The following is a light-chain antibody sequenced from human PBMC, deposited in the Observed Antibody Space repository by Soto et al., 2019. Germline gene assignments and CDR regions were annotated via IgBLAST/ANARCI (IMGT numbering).Light chain of an antibody. V-gene: IGKV3-15*01. J-gene: IGKJ2*02. CDR2: GAS. Sequence: EMVMTQYPATLSLSPGERATLSCRASQSVAGNLAWYQQKPGQAPRLLIYGASTRATGVPARFSGSGSGTEFTLTISSLQSDDFGVYFCQQRGKWPSTFGPGTKVEMK. CDR1: QSVAGN. CDR3: QQRGKWPST.